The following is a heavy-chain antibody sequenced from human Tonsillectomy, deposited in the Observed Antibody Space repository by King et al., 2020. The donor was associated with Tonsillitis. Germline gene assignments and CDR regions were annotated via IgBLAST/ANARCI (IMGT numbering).Heavy chain of an antibody. CDR1: GFTFSTYA. D-gene: IGHD6-13*01. CDR3: ARDPQYSGSWYHYYYYGMDV. CDR2: ISYDGSNK. J-gene: IGHJ6*02. V-gene: IGHV3-30*04. Sequence: VQLVESGGGVVQPGRSLRLTCAASGFTFSTYAMHWVRQAPGKGLEWVAVISYDGSNKYYADSVKGRFTISRDNSKNTLYLQMNSLRAEDTAMYYCARDPQYSGSWYHYYYYGMDVWGQGTTVTVSS.